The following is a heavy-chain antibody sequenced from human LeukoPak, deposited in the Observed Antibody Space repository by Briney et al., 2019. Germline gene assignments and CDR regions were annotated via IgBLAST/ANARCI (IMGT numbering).Heavy chain of an antibody. CDR1: GFTFSDAW. Sequence: GGSLRLSCAASGFTFSDAWMSWVRQAPGKGLEWVSYISSRGTYTNYADSVKGRFTISRDDAKNSLSLQMNSLRADDTAIYYCAIYQQYPSLGSDYWGQGTLVTVSS. CDR3: AIYQQYPSLGSDY. V-gene: IGHV3-11*03. J-gene: IGHJ4*02. D-gene: IGHD2-2*01. CDR2: ISSRGTYT.